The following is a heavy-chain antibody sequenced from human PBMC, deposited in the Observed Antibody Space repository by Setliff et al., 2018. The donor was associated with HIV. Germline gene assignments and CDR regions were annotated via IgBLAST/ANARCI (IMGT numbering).Heavy chain of an antibody. CDR3: ARRTLITGHDY. D-gene: IGHD3-16*01. Sequence: SETLSLTCTVSGGSISSSSYYWGWIRQPPGKGLEWIGSLYYSGTTYYNPSLKSRLTISVDTSKNQFSLKLSSVTAADTAVYYCARRTLITGHDYWGQGTLVTVSS. CDR2: LYYSGTT. V-gene: IGHV4-39*01. CDR1: GGSISSSSYY. J-gene: IGHJ4*02.